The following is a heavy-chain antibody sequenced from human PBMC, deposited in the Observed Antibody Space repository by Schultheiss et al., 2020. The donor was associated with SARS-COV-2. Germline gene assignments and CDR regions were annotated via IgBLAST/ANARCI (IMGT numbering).Heavy chain of an antibody. D-gene: IGHD3-10*02. CDR1: GGSFSDYS. CDR2: IDHSGNT. Sequence: SETLSLTCAVYGGSFSDYSWTWVRQPPGKGLEWIGDIDHSGNTNYNPSLKSRVSTSLDLPKNQFSLRLSSVTVADTAVYYCARGLRRLVFSGWAFDYWGQGTLVTVSS. V-gene: IGHV4-34*01. CDR3: ARGLRRLVFSGWAFDY. J-gene: IGHJ4*02.